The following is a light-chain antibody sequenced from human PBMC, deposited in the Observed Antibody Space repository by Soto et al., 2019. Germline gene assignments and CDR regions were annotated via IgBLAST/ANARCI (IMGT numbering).Light chain of an antibody. Sequence: QSVLTQPRSVSGSPGQSVTISCTGTSSDVGGYNYVSWYQQHPGKAPKLMIYDVSKRPSGVPDRFSGSKSGNTASLTISGRQAEDEDDYYCCSYAGSYTLVFGGGTKLTVL. CDR3: CSYAGSYTLV. CDR1: SSDVGGYNY. CDR2: DVS. J-gene: IGLJ3*02. V-gene: IGLV2-11*01.